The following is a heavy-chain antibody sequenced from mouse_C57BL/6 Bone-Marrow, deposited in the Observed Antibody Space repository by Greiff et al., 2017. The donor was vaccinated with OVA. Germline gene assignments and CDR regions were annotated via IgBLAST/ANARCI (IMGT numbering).Heavy chain of an antibody. CDR2: IDPSDSYT. J-gene: IGHJ2*01. V-gene: IGHV1-69*01. Sequence: VQLQQSGAELVMPGASVKLSCKASGYTFTSYWMHWVKQRPGQGLEWIGEIDPSDSYTNYNQKFKGKSTLTVDKSSSTAYMQLSSLTSEDSAVYDCARGRASIYDGYRFDYWGQGTTLTVSS. D-gene: IGHD2-3*01. CDR3: ARGRASIYDGYRFDY. CDR1: GYTFTSYW.